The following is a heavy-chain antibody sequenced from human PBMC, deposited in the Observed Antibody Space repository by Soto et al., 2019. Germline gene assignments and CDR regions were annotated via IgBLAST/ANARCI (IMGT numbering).Heavy chain of an antibody. CDR3: ARVGDLAYKD. Sequence: QVQLVESGGGLVKPGGSLRLSCVASGFAFSDHYMTWIRQAPGKGLEWISYISSSATTIFYAESVRVRFSISRDNAKNSRFLQMNSLRVDDTAVYYCARVGDLAYKDWGQGTRVTVSS. J-gene: IGHJ4*02. CDR1: GFAFSDHY. CDR2: ISSSATTI. V-gene: IGHV3-11*01. D-gene: IGHD3-16*01.